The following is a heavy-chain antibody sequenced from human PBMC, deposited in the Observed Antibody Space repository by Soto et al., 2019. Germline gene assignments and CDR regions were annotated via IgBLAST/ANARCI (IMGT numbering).Heavy chain of an antibody. CDR2: MNPNSGNT. CDR3: ARVMWGGHYDY. V-gene: IGHV1-8*02. J-gene: IGHJ4*02. CDR1: GGTFSSYA. D-gene: IGHD3-3*01. Sequence: ASVKVSCKASGGTFSSYAISWVRQAPGQGLEWMGWMNPNSGNTGYAQKFQGRVTMTRNTSIRTAYIDLSSLSSDDTAVYYCARVMWGGHYDYWGQGTLVTVSS.